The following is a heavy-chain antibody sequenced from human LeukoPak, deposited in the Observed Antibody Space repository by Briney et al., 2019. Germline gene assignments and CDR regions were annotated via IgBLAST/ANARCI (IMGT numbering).Heavy chain of an antibody. D-gene: IGHD3-10*01. CDR3: ARSRRGYYMDV. Sequence: ASLKLSCKASGYSSSNFGISWVRQAAGQGPEWMGRLDPHSGDTDYVQKFQGRVIMTKNTSINTAYLELRSLTSEDTAVYYCARSRRGYYMDVWGRGTTVTVSS. J-gene: IGHJ6*03. CDR1: GYSSSNFG. CDR2: LDPHSGDT. V-gene: IGHV1-8*01.